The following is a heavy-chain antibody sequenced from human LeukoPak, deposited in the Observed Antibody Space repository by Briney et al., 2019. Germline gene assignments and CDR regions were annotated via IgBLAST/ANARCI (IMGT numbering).Heavy chain of an antibody. CDR1: GFTFSSYS. J-gene: IGHJ4*02. V-gene: IGHV3-30*02. Sequence: EGSLRLSCAASGFTFSSYSMNWVRQAPGKGLEWVAFILYDGSKTYYADSVKGRFTISRDNSKNTLYLQMNSLRDDDTAVYYCAEWELLPTADYWGQGTLVTVSS. D-gene: IGHD1-26*01. CDR3: AEWELLPTADY. CDR2: ILYDGSKT.